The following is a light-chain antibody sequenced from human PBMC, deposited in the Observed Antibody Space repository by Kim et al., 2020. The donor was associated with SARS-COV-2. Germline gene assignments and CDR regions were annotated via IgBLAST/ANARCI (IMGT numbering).Light chain of an antibody. CDR3: CSYAGSYTFV. CDR2: DVN. CDR1: SSDVGGYSY. J-gene: IGLJ1*01. Sequence: GQSVTTSCTGTSSDVGGYSYVSWYQQYPGKAPKLMLYDVNKRPSGVPDRFSGSKSGNTASLSFSGLQAEDEADYYCCSYAGSYTFVFGTGTQLTVL. V-gene: IGLV2-11*01.